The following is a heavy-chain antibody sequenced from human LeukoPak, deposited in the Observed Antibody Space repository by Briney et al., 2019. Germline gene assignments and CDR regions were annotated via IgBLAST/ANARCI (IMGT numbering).Heavy chain of an antibody. CDR2: ISAYNGNT. D-gene: IGHD3-16*01. V-gene: IGHV1-18*01. CDR3: ARERGVMFPLDY. Sequence: GASVKVSCKASGYTFTSYGISWVRQAPGQGLEWMGWISAYNGNTNYAQKFQGRVTITADESTSTAYMELSSLRSEDTAVYYCARERGVMFPLDYWGQGTLVTVSS. CDR1: GYTFTSYG. J-gene: IGHJ4*02.